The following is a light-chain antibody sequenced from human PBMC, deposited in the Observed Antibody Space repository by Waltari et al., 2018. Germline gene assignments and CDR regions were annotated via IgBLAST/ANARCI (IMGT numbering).Light chain of an antibody. V-gene: IGLV2-11*01. CDR3: CSFAGTYTWV. J-gene: IGLJ3*02. Sequence: SALTQPRSVSGSPGQSVTISCTGTTSDVGGYNYVSWYQHHPGKAPKLMIFDVTQRPSGVPDSFSGSKSAHTASLTISGLQAEDEADYYCCSFAGTYTWVFGGGTKVTVL. CDR2: DVT. CDR1: TSDVGGYNY.